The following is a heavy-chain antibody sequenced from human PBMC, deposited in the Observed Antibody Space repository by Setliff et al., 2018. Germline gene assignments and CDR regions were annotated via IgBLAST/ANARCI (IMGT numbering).Heavy chain of an antibody. CDR3: VKALLWSGEGRFDP. J-gene: IGHJ5*02. CDR1: GGSLSADYY. CDR2: VHPDGST. Sequence: PSETLSLTCTVSGGSLSADYYWSWIRQPAGKGLEWIGHVHPDGSTNYNPSLYSRVVISXXXSXXXXXXXXXXXTAADTAVYYCVKALLWSGEGRFDPWGQGTLVTVSS. V-gene: IGHV4-4*07. D-gene: IGHD3-10*01.